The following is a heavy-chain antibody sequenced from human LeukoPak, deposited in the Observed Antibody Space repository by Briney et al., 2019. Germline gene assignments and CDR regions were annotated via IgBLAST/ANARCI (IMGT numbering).Heavy chain of an antibody. CDR3: ARGGVRGASFDY. D-gene: IGHD3-10*01. CDR2: IYYSGSP. CDR1: GRSLSSYY. V-gene: IGHV4-59*01. J-gene: IGHJ4*02. Sequence: SETLSLTCTVSGRSLSSYYWSWIRQPPAKGLEWIGYIYYSGSPHYNPSLKSRDTLSVDTSKNQFSLKLSSVTAADTAVYYCARGGVRGASFDYWGQGTLVTVSS.